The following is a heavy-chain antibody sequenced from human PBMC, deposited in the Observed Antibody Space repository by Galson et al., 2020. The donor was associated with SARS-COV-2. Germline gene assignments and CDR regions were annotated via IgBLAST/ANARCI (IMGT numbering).Heavy chain of an antibody. CDR2: INPNSGGP. CDR1: GYTFTGYY. V-gene: IGHV1-2*02. J-gene: IGHJ6*02. CDR3: ARDLAYYYGSGSHSMDV. D-gene: IGHD3-10*01. Sequence: ASVKVSCKASGYTFTGYYMHWVRQAPGQGPEWMGWINPNSGGPNYAQKFKGRVTMTRDTSISTAYMVLSRLRSDDTAVYYCARDLAYYYGSGSHSMDVWGQWTTVTVSS.